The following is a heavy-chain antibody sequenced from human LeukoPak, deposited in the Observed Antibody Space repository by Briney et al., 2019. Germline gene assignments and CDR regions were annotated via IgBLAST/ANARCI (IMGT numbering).Heavy chain of an antibody. D-gene: IGHD3-3*01. CDR2: FDTGDGET. Sequence: AAVKVSLKCSGYTLTELSMHWVRQAPAKGLEWVGGFDTGDGETIYAQKFQGRVTMTEDTSTGTAYIELSSLRSEDPDVYYCAAGTKGLRFLEWLHTFDYWGQGTLVTVSS. V-gene: IGHV1-24*01. J-gene: IGHJ4*02. CDR3: AAGTKGLRFLEWLHTFDY. CDR1: GYTLTELS.